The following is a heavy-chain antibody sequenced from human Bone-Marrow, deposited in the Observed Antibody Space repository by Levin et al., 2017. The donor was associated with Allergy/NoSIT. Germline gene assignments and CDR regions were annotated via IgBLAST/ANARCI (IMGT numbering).Heavy chain of an antibody. CDR1: GFTFSSYG. V-gene: IGHV3-33*01. J-gene: IGHJ5*02. Sequence: GGSLRLSCAASGFTFSSYGMHWVRQAPGKGLEWVAVIWYDGSNKYYADSVKGRFTISRDNSKNTLYLQMNSLRAEDTAVYYCARANPTGKIFGVVINRNWFDPWGQGTLVTVSS. D-gene: IGHD3-3*01. CDR3: ARANPTGKIFGVVINRNWFDP. CDR2: IWYDGSNK.